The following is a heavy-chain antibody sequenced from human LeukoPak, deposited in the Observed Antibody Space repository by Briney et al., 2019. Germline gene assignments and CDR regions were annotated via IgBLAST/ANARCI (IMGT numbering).Heavy chain of an antibody. CDR1: SGSISSYY. D-gene: IGHD2-2*01. CDR2: IYYTGST. V-gene: IGHV4-59*01. Sequence: PSETLSLTCSLSSGSISSYYWNWIRKPPGKGLEWIGYIYYTGSTNYNPSLESRVTMSVDTSKNQFSLKPSSVTAADTAVYYCARGRVPAAIAGLYFDYWGQGTLVSVS. J-gene: IGHJ4*02. CDR3: ARGRVPAAIAGLYFDY.